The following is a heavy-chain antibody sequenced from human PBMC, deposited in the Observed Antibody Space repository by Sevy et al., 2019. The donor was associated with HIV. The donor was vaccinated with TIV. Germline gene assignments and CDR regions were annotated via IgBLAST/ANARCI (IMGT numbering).Heavy chain of an antibody. CDR1: GFTFSSYG. D-gene: IGHD5-12*01. V-gene: IGHV3-30*18. CDR2: ISYDGSNK. CDR3: AKAAEDGYDYDYYGMDV. Sequence: GGSLRLSCAASGFTFSSYGMHWVRQAPGKGLEWVAVISYDGSNKYYADSVKGRLPISRDKSKNTLYLQMNSLRAEDTAVYYCAKAAEDGYDYDYYGMDVWGQGTTVTVSS. J-gene: IGHJ6*02.